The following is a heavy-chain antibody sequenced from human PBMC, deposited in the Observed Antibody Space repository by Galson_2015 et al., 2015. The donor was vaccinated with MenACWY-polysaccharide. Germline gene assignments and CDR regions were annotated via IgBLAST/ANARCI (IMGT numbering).Heavy chain of an antibody. CDR1: GFSFGAYG. Sequence: SLRLSCAASGFSFGAYGMSWVRQAPGRGLEWVSGSGSGGGLYYADSVKGRFTVSRDNSKNTLYLQMNNLRAEDTAVYYCAKVGPRSSWTMGLDYWGQGTLVTVSS. D-gene: IGHD6-13*01. CDR2: SGSGGGL. J-gene: IGHJ4*02. CDR3: AKVGPRSSWTMGLDY. V-gene: IGHV3-23*01.